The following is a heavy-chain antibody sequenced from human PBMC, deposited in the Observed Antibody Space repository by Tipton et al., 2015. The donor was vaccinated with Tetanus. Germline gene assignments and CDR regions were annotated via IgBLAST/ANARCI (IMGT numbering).Heavy chain of an antibody. CDR1: GASSTSGDYY. CDR3: ARDRHYCRGGNCYQDWFDP. D-gene: IGHD2-15*01. CDR2: IYYTGST. V-gene: IGHV4-39*07. J-gene: IGHJ5*02. Sequence: TLSLTCTVSGASSTSGDYYWAWIRQPPGKGPEWIGSIYYTGSTYYNPSLKSRVTISEDTSKNQFSLKLSSVTAADTAVYYCARDRHYCRGGNCYQDWFDPWGQGTLVTVSS.